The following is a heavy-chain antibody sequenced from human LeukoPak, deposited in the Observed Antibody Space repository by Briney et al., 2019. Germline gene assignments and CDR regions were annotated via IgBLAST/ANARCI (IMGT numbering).Heavy chain of an antibody. CDR2: IYYSGST. CDR1: GGSISSGHFS. CDR3: ASLRKRGGAFDL. J-gene: IGHJ3*01. Sequence: PSETLSLTCTVSGGSISSGHFSWTWIRQTPGKGLECLGYIYYSGSTYYNPSLQSRVSMSVDTSRNQFSLNLTSVTAADTAVYYCASLRKRGGAFDLWGQGTVVTVSS. V-gene: IGHV4-30-4*07.